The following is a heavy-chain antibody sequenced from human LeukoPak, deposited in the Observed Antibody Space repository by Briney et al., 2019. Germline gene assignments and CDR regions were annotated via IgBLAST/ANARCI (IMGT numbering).Heavy chain of an antibody. J-gene: IGHJ6*02. Sequence: PGGSLRLSCAASGFTFSSYAMHWVRQAPGKGLEWVAVISYDGSNKYYADSVKGRFTISRDNSKNTLYLQMNSLRAEDTAVYYCAKVQGRITMVRVQQYYYGMDVWGQGTTVTVSS. D-gene: IGHD3-10*01. CDR1: GFTFSSYA. CDR3: AKVQGRITMVRVQQYYYGMDV. CDR2: ISYDGSNK. V-gene: IGHV3-30-3*01.